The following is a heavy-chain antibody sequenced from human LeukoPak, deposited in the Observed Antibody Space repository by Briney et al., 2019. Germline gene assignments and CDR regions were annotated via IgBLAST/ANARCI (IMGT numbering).Heavy chain of an antibody. D-gene: IGHD3-3*01. CDR1: GFTFSGYD. J-gene: IGHJ4*02. V-gene: IGHV3-48*04. CDR2: TSSSSSTI. CDR3: ARVGIRFLEQYYFDY. Sequence: GGSLRLSCAASGFTFSGYDMSWVRQAPGKGLEWVSYTSSSSSTIYYADSVKSRFTISRDNAKNSLYLQMNSLRAEDTAVYYCARVGIRFLEQYYFDYWGQGTLVTVSS.